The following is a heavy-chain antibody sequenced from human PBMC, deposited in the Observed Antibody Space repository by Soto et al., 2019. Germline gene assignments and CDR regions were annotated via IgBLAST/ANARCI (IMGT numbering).Heavy chain of an antibody. D-gene: IGHD3-3*01. CDR1: GFTFSSYS. Sequence: GGSLRLSCAASGFTFSSYSMNWVRQAPGKGLEWVSSISSSSSYIYYADSVKGRFTISRDNAKNSLYLQMNSLRAEDTAVYYCARDPRENYDFWSGFPPGGMDVWGQGTTVTVSS. CDR2: ISSSSSYI. J-gene: IGHJ6*02. CDR3: ARDPRENYDFWSGFPPGGMDV. V-gene: IGHV3-21*01.